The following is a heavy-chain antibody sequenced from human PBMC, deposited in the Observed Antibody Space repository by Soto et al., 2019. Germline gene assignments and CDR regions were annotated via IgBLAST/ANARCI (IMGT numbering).Heavy chain of an antibody. V-gene: IGHV1-3*04. J-gene: IGHJ5*02. CDR1: GFTFSHHS. CDR3: VRGKEAGVWFTP. D-gene: IGHD3-10*01. CDR2: INSDTGYT. Sequence: QVQLVQSGAEVTKPGASVQVSCKASGFTFSHHSIHWVRQAPGQRLEWMGWINSDTGYTKCSQKFQARLTITWDSSAKTAYMALSSLQSEDAAVYYCVRGKEAGVWFTPWGQGTLVTVSS.